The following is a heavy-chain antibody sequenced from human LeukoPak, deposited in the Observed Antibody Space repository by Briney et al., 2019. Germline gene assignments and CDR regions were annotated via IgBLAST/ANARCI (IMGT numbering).Heavy chain of an antibody. CDR1: GFTFSNYW. Sequence: GGSLRLSCTTSGFTFSNYWMSWVRQAQGKGLEWVANIKQGGSEKHYVDSVKGRFTISRDNAKNSLFLQMNSLRAEDTAVYYCARVKQQLVRLLGRDTTYYYYYYLDVWGKGTTVTVSS. D-gene: IGHD6-13*01. CDR3: ARVKQQLVRLLGRDTTYYYYYYLDV. J-gene: IGHJ6*03. V-gene: IGHV3-7*01. CDR2: IKQGGSEK.